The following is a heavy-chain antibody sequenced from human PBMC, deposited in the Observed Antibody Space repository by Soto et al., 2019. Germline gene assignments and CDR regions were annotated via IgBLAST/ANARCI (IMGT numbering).Heavy chain of an antibody. CDR3: ANFWGPMIVVVSMVDY. CDR2: ISGSGGST. D-gene: IGHD3-22*01. J-gene: IGHJ4*02. Sequence: GGSLRLSCAASGFTFSSYAMSWVRQAPGKGLEWVSAISGSGGSTYYADSVKGRFTISRDNSKNTLYLQMNSLRAEDTAVYYCANFWGPMIVVVSMVDYWGQGTLVTVAS. V-gene: IGHV3-23*01. CDR1: GFTFSSYA.